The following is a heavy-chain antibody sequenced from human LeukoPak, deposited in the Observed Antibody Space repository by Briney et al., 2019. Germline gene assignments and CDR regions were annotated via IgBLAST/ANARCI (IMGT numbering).Heavy chain of an antibody. V-gene: IGHV3-7*01. Sequence: GGSLRLSCAASGFTFRSYRMSWVRQAPGKGLEWVANIKENANKEYYEDSVRGRFIISRDNAKNSLFLQMYSLRADDTAVYYCARAGYCTSNSCYSPNFYYMDVWGKGTTVAVSS. CDR3: ARAGYCTSNSCYSPNFYYMDV. CDR1: GFTFRSYR. J-gene: IGHJ6*03. CDR2: IKENANKE. D-gene: IGHD2-2*01.